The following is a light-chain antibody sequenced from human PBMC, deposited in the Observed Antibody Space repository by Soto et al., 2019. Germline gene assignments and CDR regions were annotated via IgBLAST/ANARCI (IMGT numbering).Light chain of an antibody. J-gene: IGKJ1*01. CDR2: GAS. CDR1: QSIRHY. Sequence: DIQMTQSPPPLSASVGDRGTITCRASQSIRHYLAWYQQMPGKAPKLLIYGASTLQSGVPSRFSGSGSGTELTLTISSLQPDDFGTYFCQHHNSYSQTFGQGTKVDIK. CDR3: QHHNSYSQT. V-gene: IGKV1-5*01.